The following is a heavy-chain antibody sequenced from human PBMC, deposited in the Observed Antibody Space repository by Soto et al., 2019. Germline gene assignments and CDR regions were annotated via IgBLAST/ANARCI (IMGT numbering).Heavy chain of an antibody. CDR2: ISSSGSTI. Sequence: EVQLVESGGGLVQPGGSLRLSCAASGFTFSSYEMNWVRQAPGKGLEWVSYISSSGSTIYYADSVKGRFTISRDNAKNSLYLQMNSLRAEDTAVYYCARDPDDYGDVGGDYWGQGTLVTVSS. CDR1: GFTFSSYE. D-gene: IGHD4-17*01. J-gene: IGHJ4*02. V-gene: IGHV3-48*03. CDR3: ARDPDDYGDVGGDY.